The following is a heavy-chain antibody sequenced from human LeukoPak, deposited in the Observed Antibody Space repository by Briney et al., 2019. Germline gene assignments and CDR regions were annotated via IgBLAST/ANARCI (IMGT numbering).Heavy chain of an antibody. Sequence: SETLSLTCAVYGGSFSGYYWSWIRQPPGKGLEWIGEINHSGSTNNNPSLKSRVTISVDTSKNQFSLKLSSVTAADTAVYYCARGPSSSWYLPDFDYWGQGTLVTVSS. CDR2: INHSGST. V-gene: IGHV4-34*01. CDR3: ARGPSSSWYLPDFDY. CDR1: GGSFSGYY. D-gene: IGHD6-13*01. J-gene: IGHJ4*02.